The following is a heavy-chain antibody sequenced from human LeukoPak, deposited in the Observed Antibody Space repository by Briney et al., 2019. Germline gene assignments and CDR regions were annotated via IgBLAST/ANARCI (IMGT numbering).Heavy chain of an antibody. D-gene: IGHD2-2*01. V-gene: IGHV4-34*01. CDR1: GGSFSGYY. J-gene: IGHJ4*02. Sequence: PSETLSLTCAVYGGSFSGYYWSWIRQPPGKGLEWIGEINHSGSTNYNPSLKSRVTISVDTSKNKFSLKLSSVTAADTAVYYCAREYGGCSSTSCYYDYWGRGTLVTVSS. CDR3: AREYGGCSSTSCYYDY. CDR2: INHSGST.